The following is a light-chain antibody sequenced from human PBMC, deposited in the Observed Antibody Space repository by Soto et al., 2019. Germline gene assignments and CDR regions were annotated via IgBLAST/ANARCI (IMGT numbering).Light chain of an antibody. Sequence: QSALTQPPSASGSPGQSVTISCTGTSSDVGGYNYVSWYQQHPGKAPKLMIYEVSKRPSGVPDRCSGSKSGNTASLTVSGLQAEDEADYYCSSYAGSNRGVFGGGTKLTVL. CDR2: EVS. J-gene: IGLJ3*02. CDR1: SSDVGGYNY. V-gene: IGLV2-8*01. CDR3: SSYAGSNRGV.